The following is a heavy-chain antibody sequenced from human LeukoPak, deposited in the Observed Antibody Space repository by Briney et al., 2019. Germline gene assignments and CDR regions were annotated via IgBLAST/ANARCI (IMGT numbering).Heavy chain of an antibody. CDR1: GFTFSSYS. Sequence: PGGSLRLSCAASGFTFSSYSMSWVRQAPGKGLEWVSSISSSSSYIYYADSVKGRFTISRDNAKNSLYLQMNSLRAEDTAVYYCAREWELLRSFAFDIWGQGTMVTVSS. CDR3: AREWELLRSFAFDI. D-gene: IGHD1-26*01. J-gene: IGHJ3*02. V-gene: IGHV3-21*01. CDR2: ISSSSSYI.